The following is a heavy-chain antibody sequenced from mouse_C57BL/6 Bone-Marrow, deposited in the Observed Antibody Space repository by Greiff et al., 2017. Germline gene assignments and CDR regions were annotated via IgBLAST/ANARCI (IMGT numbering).Heavy chain of an antibody. V-gene: IGHV5-6*02. J-gene: IGHJ3*01. CDR3: ARHDGFAY. CDR2: ISSGGSYT. Sequence: EVKLVESGGDLVKPGGSLKLSCAASGFTFSSYGMSWVRQTPDKRLEWVATISSGGSYTYYPDSVKGRFTISRDHAKNTLYLQMSSLKSEDTAMYYCARHDGFAYGGQGTLVTVSA. CDR1: GFTFSSYG.